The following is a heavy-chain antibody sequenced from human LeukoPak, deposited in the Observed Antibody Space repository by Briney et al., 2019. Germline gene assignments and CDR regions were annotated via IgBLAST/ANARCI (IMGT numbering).Heavy chain of an antibody. V-gene: IGHV1-69*05. Sequence: SVKVSCKASGGTFSSYAISWVRQAPGQGLEWMGGIIPIFGTANYAQKLQGRVTITTDESTSTAYMELSSLRSEDTAVYYCASRGGNYVDYYYMDVWGKGTTVTVSS. CDR3: ASRGGNYVDYYYMDV. CDR1: GGTFSSYA. D-gene: IGHD1-26*01. CDR2: IIPIFGTA. J-gene: IGHJ6*03.